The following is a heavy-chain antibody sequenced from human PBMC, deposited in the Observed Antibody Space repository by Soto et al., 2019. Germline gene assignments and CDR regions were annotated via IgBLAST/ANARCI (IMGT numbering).Heavy chain of an antibody. CDR3: ASMGLVAATPGDYYYYGMDV. D-gene: IGHD2-15*01. Sequence: GSLGLACTASGFTFSSYGMHWVRQAPGKGLEWVAVIWYDGSNKYYADSVKGRFTISRDNSKNTLYLQMNSLRAEDTAVYYCASMGLVAATPGDYYYYGMDVWGQGTKVTVYS. CDR2: IWYDGSNK. V-gene: IGHV3-33*01. CDR1: GFTFSSYG. J-gene: IGHJ6*02.